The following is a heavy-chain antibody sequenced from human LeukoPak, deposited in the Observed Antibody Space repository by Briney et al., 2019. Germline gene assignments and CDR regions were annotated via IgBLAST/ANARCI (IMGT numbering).Heavy chain of an antibody. D-gene: IGHD2-15*01. CDR2: IYYSGST. J-gene: IGHJ3*02. CDR1: GGSISSYY. CDR3: ARRTKPLGYCSGGSCYENAFDI. Sequence: PSETLSLTCTVSGGSISSYYWSWIRQPPGKGLEWIGYIYYSGSTNYNPSLKSRVTISVDTSKNQFSLKLSSVTAADTAVYYCARRTKPLGYCSGGSCYENAFDIWGQGTMVTVSS. V-gene: IGHV4-59*08.